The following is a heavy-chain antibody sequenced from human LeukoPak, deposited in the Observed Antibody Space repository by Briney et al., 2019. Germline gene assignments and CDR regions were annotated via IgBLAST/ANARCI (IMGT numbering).Heavy chain of an antibody. J-gene: IGHJ5*02. CDR2: ISSDESAR. V-gene: IGHV3-74*01. Sequence: GGSLRLSCAASGFTFSSYWMHWVRQAPGKGLVWVSRISSDESARGYADSVKGRFTISRDNAKNTLYLQMNSLRAEDTAIYYCARALVVTGTGGFDPWGQGTLVTVSS. CDR1: GFTFSSYW. D-gene: IGHD6-19*01. CDR3: ARALVVTGTGGFDP.